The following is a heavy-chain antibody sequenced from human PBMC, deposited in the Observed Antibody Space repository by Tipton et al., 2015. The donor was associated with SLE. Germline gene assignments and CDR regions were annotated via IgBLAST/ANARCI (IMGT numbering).Heavy chain of an antibody. CDR3: ARRSPEAGRDWYFDL. Sequence: WSWIRQPPGKGLEWIGEISHSGSTNYNPSLKSRVTISRDTSGKQFSLKLSSVTAADTAVYYCARRSPEAGRDWYFDLWGRGTLVTVSS. D-gene: IGHD6-19*01. V-gene: IGHV4-34*01. CDR2: ISHSGST. J-gene: IGHJ2*01.